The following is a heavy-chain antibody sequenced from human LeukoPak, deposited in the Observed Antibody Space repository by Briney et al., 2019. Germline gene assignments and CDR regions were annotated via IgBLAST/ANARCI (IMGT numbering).Heavy chain of an antibody. CDR3: AKSITLVRGVTRTSDAFDI. CDR1: GFTFSSYA. V-gene: IGHV3-23*01. D-gene: IGHD3-10*01. Sequence: GGSLRLSCAASGFTFSSYAMSWVRQAPGKGLEWASIISASGSSTYYADSVKGRFTISRDNSKNTLYLQMNSLRAEDTAVYYCAKSITLVRGVTRTSDAFDIWGQGTMVTASS. CDR2: ISASGSST. J-gene: IGHJ3*02.